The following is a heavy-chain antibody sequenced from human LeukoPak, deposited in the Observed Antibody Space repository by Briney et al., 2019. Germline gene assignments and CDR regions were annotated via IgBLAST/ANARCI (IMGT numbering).Heavy chain of an antibody. Sequence: PGGSLRLSCAASGFTFSSYAMSWVRQAPGKGLEWVSAISGSGGSTYYADSVKGRFTISRDNSQNTLYLQMNSLRAEDTAVYYCAKEPPTSLEYSSLSLSDYWGQGTLVTVSS. J-gene: IGHJ4*02. CDR3: AKEPPTSLEYSSLSLSDY. CDR1: GFTFSSYA. V-gene: IGHV3-23*01. CDR2: ISGSGGST. D-gene: IGHD6-6*01.